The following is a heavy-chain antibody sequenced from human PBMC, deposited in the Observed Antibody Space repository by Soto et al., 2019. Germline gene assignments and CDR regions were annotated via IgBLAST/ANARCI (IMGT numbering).Heavy chain of an antibody. D-gene: IGHD2-2*01. V-gene: IGHV3-64*01. CDR3: ARGDIVVAPAASKRTAQYYFYGMDV. CDR1: GFTFSSYA. CDR2: ISSNGGST. J-gene: IGHJ6*02. Sequence: PGGSLRLSCAASGFTFSSYAMHWVRQAPGKGLEYVSAISSNGGSTYYANSVKGRFTISRDNSKNTLYLQMGSLRAEDMAVYYCARGDIVVAPAASKRTAQYYFYGMDVWGQGTTITVSS.